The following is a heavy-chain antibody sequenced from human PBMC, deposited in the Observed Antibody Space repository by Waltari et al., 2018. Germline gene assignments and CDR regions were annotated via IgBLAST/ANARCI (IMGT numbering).Heavy chain of an antibody. J-gene: IGHJ6*03. CDR2: IKQDGSEK. V-gene: IGHV3-7*01. CDR3: ARDEVATTPAYYYYMDV. D-gene: IGHD5-12*01. CDR1: GFTFSSYW. Sequence: EVQLVESGGGLVQPGGSMRLSCAASGFTFSSYWMSWVRQAPGRGLEWVANIKQDGSEKYYVDSVKCGFTISRDNAKNSRYLQRNSRRAEGTAVYYCARDEVATTPAYYYYMDVWGKGTTVTVSS.